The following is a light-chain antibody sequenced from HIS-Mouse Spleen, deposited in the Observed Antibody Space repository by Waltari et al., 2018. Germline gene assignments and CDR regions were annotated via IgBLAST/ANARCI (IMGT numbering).Light chain of an antibody. CDR3: LQDYNYPRT. J-gene: IGKJ1*01. V-gene: IGKV1-6*01. Sequence: AIQMTQSPSSLSASVGDRVTITCRASPGSRNDLGWYQQKPGKAPKLLIYAASSLQSGVPSRFSGSGSGTDFTLTISSLQPEDFATYYCLQDYNYPRTFGQGTKVEIK. CDR1: PGSRND. CDR2: AAS.